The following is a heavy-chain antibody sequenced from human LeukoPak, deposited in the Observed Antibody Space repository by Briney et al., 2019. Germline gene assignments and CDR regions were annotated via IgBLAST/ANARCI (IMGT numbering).Heavy chain of an antibody. CDR1: GYTFTGYY. CDR2: INPNSGGT. CDR3: ARDYYDSSGYQDY. V-gene: IGHV1-2*02. Sequence: ASVKVSCKASGYTFTGYYMHWVRQAHGQGLEWMGWINPNSGGTNYAQKFQGRVTMTRDTSISTAYMELSRLRSDDTAVYYCARDYYDSSGYQDYWGQGTLVTVSS. J-gene: IGHJ4*02. D-gene: IGHD3-22*01.